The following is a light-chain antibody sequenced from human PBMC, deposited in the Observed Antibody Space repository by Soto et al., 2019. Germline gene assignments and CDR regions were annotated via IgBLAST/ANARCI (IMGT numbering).Light chain of an antibody. Sequence: DIQMTQSPSSLSASVGDRVTITCRASQSISSYLNWYQQKLGKAPKLLIYAASSLQSGVPSRFSGSGSGTDFTLTISSLQPEDFATYYCQQSYGTPRTFGPGTKVDIK. CDR3: QQSYGTPRT. J-gene: IGKJ3*01. CDR2: AAS. V-gene: IGKV1-39*01. CDR1: QSISSY.